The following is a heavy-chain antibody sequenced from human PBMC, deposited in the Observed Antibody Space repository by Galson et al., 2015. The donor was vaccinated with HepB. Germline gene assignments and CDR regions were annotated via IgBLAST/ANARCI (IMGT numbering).Heavy chain of an antibody. D-gene: IGHD2-15*01. J-gene: IGHJ6*02. CDR1: GYNFNGYY. Sequence: SVKVSCKASGYNFNGYYMHWVRQAPGQGLEWMGIGNPSDGSTSYAQKFQGRVSMTRDTSTSTVYMELSSLRSEDTAVYYCARMGVYCSGGSCYDYHGMDVWGQGTTVSVSS. CDR2: GNPSDGST. V-gene: IGHV1-46*02. CDR3: ARMGVYCSGGSCYDYHGMDV.